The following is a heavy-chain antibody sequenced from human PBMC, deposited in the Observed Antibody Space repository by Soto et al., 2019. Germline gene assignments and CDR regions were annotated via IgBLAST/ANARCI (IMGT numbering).Heavy chain of an antibody. CDR3: ARDFRDSCRGTSCIYFDY. J-gene: IGHJ4*02. CDR1: GYTFASYG. V-gene: IGHV1-18*01. D-gene: IGHD2-2*01. CDR2: ISANSGDT. Sequence: GASVKVSCKACGYTFASYGFSWVRQASGQGLEWVAWISANSGDTNSAQKFQDRVTLTTDTSTSTAYMDLRSLRSDDTAVYYCARDFRDSCRGTSCIYFDYWGQGTLVTVSS.